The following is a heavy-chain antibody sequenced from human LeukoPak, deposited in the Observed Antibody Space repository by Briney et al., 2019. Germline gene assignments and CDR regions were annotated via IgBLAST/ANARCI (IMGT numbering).Heavy chain of an antibody. Sequence: GGSLRLSCAASGFTFSSYAISWVRQAPGRGLEWVSAVSGRGDSTYYADSVKGRFTISRDNSKNTLYLQMNSLRAEDTAVYYCATTEGMVRGVIKKTGFSYGLDVWGQGTTVTVSS. CDR2: VSGRGDST. CDR3: ATTEGMVRGVIKKTGFSYGLDV. D-gene: IGHD3-10*01. V-gene: IGHV3-23*01. J-gene: IGHJ6*02. CDR1: GFTFSSYA.